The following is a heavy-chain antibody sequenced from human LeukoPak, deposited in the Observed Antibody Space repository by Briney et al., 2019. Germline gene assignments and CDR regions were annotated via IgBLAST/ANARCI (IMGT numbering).Heavy chain of an antibody. Sequence: SETLSLTCTVSDGSISNNYWSWIRQPPGKGLEWIGYISHSGITYYNPSFKSRVTISVDTSKNQFSLRLNSVTAADTAVYYCARERSMVRGVSWFDPWGQGTLVTVSS. D-gene: IGHD3-10*01. CDR2: ISHSGIT. CDR3: ARERSMVRGVSWFDP. J-gene: IGHJ5*02. CDR1: DGSISNNY. V-gene: IGHV4-59*01.